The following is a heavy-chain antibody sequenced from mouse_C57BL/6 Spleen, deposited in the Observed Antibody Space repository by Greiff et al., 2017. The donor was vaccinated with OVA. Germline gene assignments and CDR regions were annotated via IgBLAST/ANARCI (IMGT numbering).Heavy chain of an antibody. CDR2: ISYDGSN. CDR3: ARGEMRYYFDY. Sequence: EVQLQESGPGLVKPSQSLSLTCSVTGYSITSGYYWNWIRQFPGNKLEWMGYISYDGSNNYNPSLKNRISITRDTSKNQFFLKLNSVTTEDTATYYCARGEMRYYFDYWGQGTTLTVSS. V-gene: IGHV3-6*01. CDR1: GYSITSGYY. J-gene: IGHJ2*01.